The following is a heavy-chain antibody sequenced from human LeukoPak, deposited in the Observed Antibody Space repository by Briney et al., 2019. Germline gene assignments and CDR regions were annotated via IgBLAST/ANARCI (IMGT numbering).Heavy chain of an antibody. Sequence: SETLSLTCTVSGGSISSNTYYWGWIRQPPGKGLEWMGYIYYSGSTNYNPSLKSRVTISVDTSKNQFSLKLSSVTAADTAVYYCARGLYYYDSSVGYWGQGTLVTVSS. CDR1: GGSISSNTYY. CDR2: IYYSGST. J-gene: IGHJ4*02. V-gene: IGHV4-61*05. D-gene: IGHD3-22*01. CDR3: ARGLYYYDSSVGY.